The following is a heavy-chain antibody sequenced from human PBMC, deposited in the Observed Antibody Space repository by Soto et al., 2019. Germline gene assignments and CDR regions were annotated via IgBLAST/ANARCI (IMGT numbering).Heavy chain of an antibody. Sequence: PSETLSLTCTVSGASVSTGYWSWIRQPPGKGLEWIGFMYFGGSFNYNPSLTSRATISVETSKNQFSMKMTSVTAADTAVYYCARSYYDSTGFAVDPWGQGTLVIVSS. V-gene: IGHV4-59*02. J-gene: IGHJ5*02. CDR3: ARSYYDSTGFAVDP. CDR1: GASVSTGY. D-gene: IGHD3-22*01. CDR2: MYFGGSF.